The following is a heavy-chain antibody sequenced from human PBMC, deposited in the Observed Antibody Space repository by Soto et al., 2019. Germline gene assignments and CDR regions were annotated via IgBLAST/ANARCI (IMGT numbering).Heavy chain of an antibody. CDR1: AGSISSGGYS. CDR2: ISHSGST. CDR3: ARAGYTYGSPYYGMDV. D-gene: IGHD5-18*01. V-gene: IGHV4-30-2*01. J-gene: IGHJ6*02. Sequence: SETLSLTCAVSAGSISSGGYSWTWIRQPPGKGLEWIGYISHSGSTYYNPSLKGRVTISVDRSKNQFSLKLSSVTAADTAVYYCARAGYTYGSPYYGMDVWGQGTTVTVSS.